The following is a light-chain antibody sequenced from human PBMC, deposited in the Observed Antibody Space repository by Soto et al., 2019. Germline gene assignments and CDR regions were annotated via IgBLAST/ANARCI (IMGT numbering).Light chain of an antibody. J-gene: IGLJ1*01. CDR3: CSYAGGYIFV. CDR2: DVT. Sequence: QSVLTQPRSVSGSPGQSVTISCTGTSSDVGRYNYVSWYQQHPGKAPKLIIYDVTKRPSGVPDRFSGSKSGNTASLTISGLQAEDEVDYYCCSYAGGYIFVFGTGTKVTVL. CDR1: SSDVGRYNY. V-gene: IGLV2-11*01.